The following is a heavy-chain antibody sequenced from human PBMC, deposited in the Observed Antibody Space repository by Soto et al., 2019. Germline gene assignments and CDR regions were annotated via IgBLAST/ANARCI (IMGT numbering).Heavy chain of an antibody. J-gene: IGHJ4*02. D-gene: IGHD5-18*01. V-gene: IGHV3-15*01. CDR1: GFTVSNAW. Sequence: PGGSLRLPCAASGFTVSNAWISWVLQAPGKGLEWVGRIKSKTDGGTTEYDAPVKGRFTISRDDSKNTLYLQMNSLKTEDTAVYYCTRYSYGASEYWGQGTLVTVSS. CDR3: TRYSYGASEY. CDR2: IKSKTDGGTT.